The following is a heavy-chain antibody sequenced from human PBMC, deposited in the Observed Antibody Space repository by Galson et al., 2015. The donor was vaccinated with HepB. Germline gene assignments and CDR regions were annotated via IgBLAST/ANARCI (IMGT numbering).Heavy chain of an antibody. CDR2: INQNGSER. D-gene: IGHD1-20*01. CDR3: ASGMTEFDY. CDR1: GFTFSDYW. J-gene: IGHJ4*02. Sequence: SLRLSCAASGFTFSDYWMTWVRQAPGKGLDWVANINQNGSERYYVDSVEGRFTISRDNDRKSLYLQMNFLRAEDTAVYYCASGMTEFDYWGQGTLVTVSS. V-gene: IGHV3-7*05.